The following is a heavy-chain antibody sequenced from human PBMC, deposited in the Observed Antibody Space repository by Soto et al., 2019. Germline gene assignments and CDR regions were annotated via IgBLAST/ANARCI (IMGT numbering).Heavy chain of an antibody. V-gene: IGHV4-61*08. D-gene: IGHD3-3*01. J-gene: IGHJ3*02. Sequence: SETLSLTCRVSGGSVGSGDYYWSWIRQPPGKGLEWIGYTLYSGRPIYNPSLQSLQSRVTISVDTPRNQFSLRLTSVTAADTALYSRARHDFYHRTFDIWGQGTLVTVSS. CDR1: GGSVGSGDYY. CDR3: ARHDFYHRTFDI. CDR2: TLYSGRP.